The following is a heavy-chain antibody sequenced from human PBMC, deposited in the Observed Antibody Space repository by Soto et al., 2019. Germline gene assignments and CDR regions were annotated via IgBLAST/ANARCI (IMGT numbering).Heavy chain of an antibody. CDR2: FDPEDGET. J-gene: IGHJ2*01. V-gene: IGHV1-24*01. D-gene: IGHD6-19*01. CDR1: GYTFTSYG. Sequence: GASVKVSCKASGYTFTSYGISWVRQAPGKGLEWMGGFDPEDGETIYAQKYQGRVTMTEDTSTDTAYMELSSLRSEDTAVFYCATDHRGLGQWLVSWYFDLWGRGTLVTVSS. CDR3: ATDHRGLGQWLVSWYFDL.